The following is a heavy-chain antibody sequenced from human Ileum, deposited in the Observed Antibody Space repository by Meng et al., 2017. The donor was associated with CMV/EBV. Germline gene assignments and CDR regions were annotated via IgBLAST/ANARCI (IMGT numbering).Heavy chain of an antibody. CDR1: GFTFSVYG. Sequence: GGSLRLSCAVSGFTFSVYGMTWVRQAPGKGLEWVSSIGGSGGTTYYADSVKGRFTISRDNSKNTLYLQMNSLRAEDTAVYYCAKMGLTIFGVVIRHPIDYWGQGTLVTVSS. V-gene: IGHV3-23*01. J-gene: IGHJ4*02. CDR2: IGGSGGTT. D-gene: IGHD3-3*01. CDR3: AKMGLTIFGVVIRHPIDY.